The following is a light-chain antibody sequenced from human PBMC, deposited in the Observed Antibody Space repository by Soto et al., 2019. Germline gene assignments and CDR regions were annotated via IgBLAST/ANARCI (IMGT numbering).Light chain of an antibody. CDR1: QNINNG. CDR2: EAS. J-gene: IGKJ1*01. V-gene: IGKV1-5*03. Sequence: DIQMTQSPSALSASVGDRVTITCRASQNINNGLAWYQQKPGKAPNLLIYEASTLESGVPSRFGGSRSGTEFTLTISNLQPEDFATYYCQQYNRYSWTVGQGTKVEIK. CDR3: QQYNRYSWT.